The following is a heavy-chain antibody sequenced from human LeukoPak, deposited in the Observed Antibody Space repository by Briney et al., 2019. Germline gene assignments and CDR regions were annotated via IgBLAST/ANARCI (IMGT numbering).Heavy chain of an antibody. V-gene: IGHV3-23*01. CDR3: AKRRYCSSTTCRDFDY. Sequence: PGGSLRLPCAASGFTFTSYAMNWVRQAPGKGLEWVSAISAGADSTYYSDSVKGRFTISRDNSKNTLYLQMNSLRAGDTAVYYCAKRRYCSSTTCRDFDYWGQGTLVTVSS. D-gene: IGHD2-2*01. CDR2: ISAGADST. J-gene: IGHJ4*02. CDR1: GFTFTSYA.